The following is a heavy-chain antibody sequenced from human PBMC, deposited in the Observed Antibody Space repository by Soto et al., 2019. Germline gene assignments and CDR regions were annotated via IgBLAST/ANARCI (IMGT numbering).Heavy chain of an antibody. CDR3: ARDLSRGYSYGSDY. V-gene: IGHV3-33*01. CDR2: IWYDGSNK. D-gene: IGHD5-18*01. Sequence: QVQLVESGGGVVQPGRSLRLSCAASGFTFSSYGMHWVRQAPGKGLEWVAVIWYDGSNKYYADSVKGRFTISRDNSKNPLYLQMTSLRAEDTAVYYCARDLSRGYSYGSDYWGQGTLVTVSS. J-gene: IGHJ4*02. CDR1: GFTFSSYG.